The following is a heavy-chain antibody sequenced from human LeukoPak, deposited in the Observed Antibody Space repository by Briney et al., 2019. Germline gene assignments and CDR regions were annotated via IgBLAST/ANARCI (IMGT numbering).Heavy chain of an antibody. J-gene: IGHJ4*02. CDR1: GFTFSSHG. Sequence: GGSLRLSCAASGFTFSSHGMHWVRQAPGKGLEWVAFIRYDGSNKYYADSVKGRFTISRDNSKKTQDLQINSLRAEDTAVYYCAKGPATVYSSGFDYWGQGTLVTVSS. CDR3: AKGPATVYSSGFDY. D-gene: IGHD6-19*01. V-gene: IGHV3-30*02. CDR2: IRYDGSNK.